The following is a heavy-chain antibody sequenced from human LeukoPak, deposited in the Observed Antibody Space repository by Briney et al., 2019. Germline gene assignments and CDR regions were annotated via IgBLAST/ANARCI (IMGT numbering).Heavy chain of an antibody. D-gene: IGHD6-13*01. Sequence: SETLSLTCGVSGGSFSGYQWTWIRQSPGKGMEWIGQIDHSGTTNYDPSLKSRLTMSVDTSKNQFSLKLTSVTAADTAVYYCVRGAYNGSWYYYWGQGALVTVSS. CDR1: GGSFSGYQ. V-gene: IGHV4-34*01. J-gene: IGHJ4*02. CDR3: VRGAYNGSWYYY. CDR2: IDHSGTT.